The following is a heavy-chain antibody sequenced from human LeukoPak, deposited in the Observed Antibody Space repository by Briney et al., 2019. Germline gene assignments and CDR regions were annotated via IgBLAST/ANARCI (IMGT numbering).Heavy chain of an antibody. CDR1: GFTFSSYA. D-gene: IGHD3-10*01. V-gene: IGHV3-23*01. CDR2: ISGSGGST. CDR3: AKGYYYSIAFYHDY. Sequence: PGGSLRLSCAASGFTFSSYAMSWVRQAPGKGLEWVSAISGSGGSTYYTDSAKGRFTISRGNSKNTLLLRMNSLRAEDTAVYYCAKGYYYSIAFYHDYWGQGTLVTVSS. J-gene: IGHJ4*02.